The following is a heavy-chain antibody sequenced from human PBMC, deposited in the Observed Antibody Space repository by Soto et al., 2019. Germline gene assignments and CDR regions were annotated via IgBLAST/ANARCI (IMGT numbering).Heavy chain of an antibody. CDR1: DFTSSTSW. Sequence: EVQLVESGGGLVQPGGSRRLSCAAPDFTSSTSWLTWVRKAQGRGLEWVSRIKGDGSSTSYADSVKGRFTISRDNAKNTLYLQMNSLGAEDTAVYWCARGIRNYYGVDVWGQGTTVTVSS. V-gene: IGHV3-74*01. J-gene: IGHJ6*02. CDR2: IKGDGSST. CDR3: ARGIRNYYGVDV.